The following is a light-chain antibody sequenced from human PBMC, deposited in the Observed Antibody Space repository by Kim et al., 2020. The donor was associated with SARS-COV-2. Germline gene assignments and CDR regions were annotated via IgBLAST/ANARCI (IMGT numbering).Light chain of an antibody. CDR3: QQYGSSPLT. J-gene: IGKJ4*01. Sequence: EIVLTQSPGTLSLSPGERATLSCSASQSVSSSYLAWYQQKPGQAPRLLIYDASSRATGIPDRFSGSGSGTDFTLTISRVEPEDFAVYYCQQYGSSPLTFGGGTKVDIK. V-gene: IGKV3-20*01. CDR2: DAS. CDR1: QSVSSSY.